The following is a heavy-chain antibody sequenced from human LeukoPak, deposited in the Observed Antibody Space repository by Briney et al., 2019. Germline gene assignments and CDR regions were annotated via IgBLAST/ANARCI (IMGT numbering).Heavy chain of an antibody. J-gene: IGHJ4*02. CDR1: GYSFTAYN. CDR3: ARSQGQLWLPD. Sequence: ASVKVSCKASGYSFTAYNIHWVRQAPGQRLEWMGWIAPGNGNTKYSQKFQGRVTMTRDTSISTAYMELSRLRSDDTAVYYCARSQGQLWLPDWGQGTLVTVSS. V-gene: IGHV1-2*02. D-gene: IGHD5-18*01. CDR2: IAPGNGNT.